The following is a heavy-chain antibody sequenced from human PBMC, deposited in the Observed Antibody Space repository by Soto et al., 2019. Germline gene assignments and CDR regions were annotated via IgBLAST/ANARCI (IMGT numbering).Heavy chain of an antibody. Sequence: LTLSCAASRFTFSTYAMHWVRQAPGKGLEWVSTITSSGSSTYYADSVKGRFTISRDNSKNTLYLQMNSLRAEDTAIYYCAKAPTAAGTYWVDCWGQGTLVTVSS. CDR1: RFTFSTYA. CDR2: ITSSGSST. J-gene: IGHJ4*02. CDR3: AKAPTAAGTYWVDC. D-gene: IGHD6-13*01. V-gene: IGHV3-23*01.